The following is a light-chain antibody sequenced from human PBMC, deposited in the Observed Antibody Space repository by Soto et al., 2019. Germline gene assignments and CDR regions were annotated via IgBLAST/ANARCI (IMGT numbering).Light chain of an antibody. V-gene: IGKV2-28*01. CDR3: MQARQTPWT. CDR2: LGS. Sequence: DIVMTQSPLSLPVTPGEPASISCRSSQSLLHSNGYNYLDWYLQKPGQSPQLLIYLGSNRASGVPDRFSGSGSGTDFTVKISRVEAEDVGVYYCMQARQTPWTFGQGTKVEIK. CDR1: QSLLHSNGYNY. J-gene: IGKJ1*01.